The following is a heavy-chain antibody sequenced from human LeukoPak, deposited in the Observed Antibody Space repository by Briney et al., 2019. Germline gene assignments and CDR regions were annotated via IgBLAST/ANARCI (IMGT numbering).Heavy chain of an antibody. Sequence: SXXLSLTCTVSGGSISSYYWSWIRQPPGKGLEWIGYIYYSGSTNYNSSLKSRVTISVDTSKNQFSLKLSSVTAADTAVYYCAKYYYDSSGLHNDAFDIWGQGTMVTVSS. V-gene: IGHV4-59*08. CDR2: IYYSGST. CDR3: AKYYYDSSGLHNDAFDI. J-gene: IGHJ3*02. CDR1: GGSISSYY. D-gene: IGHD3-22*01.